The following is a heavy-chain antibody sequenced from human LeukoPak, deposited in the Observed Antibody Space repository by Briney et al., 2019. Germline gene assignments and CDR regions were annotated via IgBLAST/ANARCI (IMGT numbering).Heavy chain of an antibody. CDR1: GYTFTHHS. J-gene: IGHJ4*02. D-gene: IGHD6-19*01. V-gene: IGHV1-18*01. CDR3: ARDPSNSSGRSEYLDS. Sequence: GASVRLPCKASGYTFTHHSISWVRQAPGQGLEWMGWISCYNGDTNYAENFRGRFTMSTDTSTTTAYMELRSLGSDDTAVYYCARDPSNSSGRSEYLDSWGQGTLVTVSS. CDR2: ISCYNGDT.